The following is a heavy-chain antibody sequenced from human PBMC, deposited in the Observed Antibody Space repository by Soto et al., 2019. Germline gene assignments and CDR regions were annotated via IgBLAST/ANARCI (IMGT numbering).Heavy chain of an antibody. CDR3: AKGGTYGDYDYYYGMDV. CDR2: IYYSGTT. Sequence: PSETLSLTCTVSGGSINSYYWSWIRQPPGRGLEWIGYIYYSGTTNYNPSLKSRVTISVDTSKNQFSLWLTSVTAADTAVYYCAKGGTYGDYDYYYGMDVWGQGTTVTVSS. V-gene: IGHV4-59*08. CDR1: GGSINSYY. J-gene: IGHJ6*02. D-gene: IGHD4-17*01.